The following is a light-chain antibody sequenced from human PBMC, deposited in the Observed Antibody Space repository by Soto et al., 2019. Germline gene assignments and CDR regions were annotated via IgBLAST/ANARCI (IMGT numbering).Light chain of an antibody. J-gene: IGKJ5*01. CDR2: DAS. CDR3: QQYNIWPPIT. CDR1: QSISSN. Sequence: IVMTQSTATLSVSPGEGATLSCRASQSISSNLAWYQQKPGQAPRLVIFDASTRATGIPDRFSGSGSGTEFTLTITSLQSEDIALYYCQQYNIWPPITFGQGTRLAIK. V-gene: IGKV3-15*01.